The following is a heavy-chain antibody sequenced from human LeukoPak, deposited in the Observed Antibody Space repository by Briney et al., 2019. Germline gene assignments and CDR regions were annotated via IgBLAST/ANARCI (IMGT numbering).Heavy chain of an antibody. J-gene: IGHJ4*02. CDR2: ISSSGGAT. D-gene: IGHD6-19*01. CDR3: AKVGSSGWYKYYFDY. V-gene: IGHV3-23*01. Sequence: PGGSLRLSCAASGFTFSSYAMSRVRQAPGKGLEWVSAISSSGGATYYVDSVKGRFTISRDNSKSTLYLQMNSLRAEDTAVYYCAKVGSSGWYKYYFDYWGQGTLVTVSS. CDR1: GFTFSSYA.